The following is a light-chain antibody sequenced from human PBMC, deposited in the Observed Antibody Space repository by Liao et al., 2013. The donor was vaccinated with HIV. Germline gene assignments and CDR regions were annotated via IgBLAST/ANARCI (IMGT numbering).Light chain of an antibody. Sequence: SYELTQPPSVSVAPGKTARITCGGNNIGDKSVHWYQKRPGRAPMVVIYNDGDRPSGIPERFSGSNSGNTATLTIIRVEAGDEADYYCHVWDSSTGGVFGGGTKLTVL. CDR3: HVWDSSTGGV. CDR1: NIGDKS. J-gene: IGLJ2*01. V-gene: IGLV3-21*01. CDR2: NDG.